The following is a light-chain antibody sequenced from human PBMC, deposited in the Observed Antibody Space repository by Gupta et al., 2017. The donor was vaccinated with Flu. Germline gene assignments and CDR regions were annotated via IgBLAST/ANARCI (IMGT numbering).Light chain of an antibody. CDR3: QQYNYLAT. J-gene: IGKJ1*01. V-gene: IGKV1-5*03. Sequence: DIQMTQSPSTLSASVGDRVTIICRASQSISSHLAWYQQKPGKAPKLLIYKASTLESGVPSRFSGSESGTEFTLSISSLQPDDFATYYCQQYNYLATFGLGTKVEIK. CDR1: QSISSH. CDR2: KAS.